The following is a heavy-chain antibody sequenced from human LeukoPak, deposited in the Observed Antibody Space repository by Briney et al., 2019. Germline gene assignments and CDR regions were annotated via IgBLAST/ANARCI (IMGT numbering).Heavy chain of an antibody. J-gene: IGHJ3*02. D-gene: IGHD5-12*01. CDR2: IYYSGSS. CDR3: ARDVRTSGYDSSEGVAFDI. Sequence: PSETLSLTCNVSGGSISSSSYFWGWIRQPPGKGLEWIGNIYYSGSSYYNPSLKSRVTISVDTSKNQFSLKLSSVTAADTAVYYCARDVRTSGYDSSEGVAFDIWGQGTMVTVSS. V-gene: IGHV4-39*07. CDR1: GGSISSSSYF.